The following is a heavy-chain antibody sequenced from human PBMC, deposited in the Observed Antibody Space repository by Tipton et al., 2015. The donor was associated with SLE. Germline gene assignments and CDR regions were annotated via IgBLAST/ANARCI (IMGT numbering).Heavy chain of an antibody. V-gene: IGHV3-30*02. D-gene: IGHD1-26*01. CDR1: GFTFRNYA. J-gene: IGHJ5*02. CDR2: IWHDGSKK. Sequence: SGFTFRNYAMHWVRQAPGKGLEWVALIWHDGSKKYYTDSVKGRFTISRDDSKNTLYLQMNSLKPEDTAVYYCAKEGWCDTVGITRCWFDTWGQGALVTVSS. CDR3: AKEGWCDTVGITRCWFDT.